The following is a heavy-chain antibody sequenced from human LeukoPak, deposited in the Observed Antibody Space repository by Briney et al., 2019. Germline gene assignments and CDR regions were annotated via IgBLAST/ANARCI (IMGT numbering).Heavy chain of an antibody. V-gene: IGHV3-23*01. D-gene: IGHD2-15*01. Sequence: HAGGSLRLSCAASGFAFSDYAMNWVRQAPGKGLEWVSAISNNGGYTYYADSVQGRFTISRDNSKSTLCLQMNSLRAEDTAVYYCAKQLGYCSDGSCYFPYWGQGTLVTVSS. CDR1: GFAFSDYA. J-gene: IGHJ4*02. CDR3: AKQLGYCSDGSCYFPY. CDR2: ISNNGGYT.